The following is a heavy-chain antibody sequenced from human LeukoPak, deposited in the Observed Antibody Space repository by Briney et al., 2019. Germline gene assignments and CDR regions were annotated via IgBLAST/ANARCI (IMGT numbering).Heavy chain of an antibody. CDR3: AREAQYCYDSSGYYNPIDY. V-gene: IGHV4-34*01. D-gene: IGHD3-22*01. J-gene: IGHJ4*02. CDR1: GGSFSGYY. CDR2: INHSGST. Sequence: PSETLSLTCAVYGGSFSGYYWSWIRQPPGKGLEWIGEINHSGSTNYNPSLKSRVTISVDTSKNQFSLKLSSVTAADTAVYYCAREAQYCYDSSGYYNPIDYWGQGTLVTVSS.